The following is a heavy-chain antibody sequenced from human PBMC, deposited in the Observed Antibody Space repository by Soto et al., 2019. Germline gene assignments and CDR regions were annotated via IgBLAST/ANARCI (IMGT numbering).Heavy chain of an antibody. D-gene: IGHD1-26*01. CDR2: TRNKVDSYTT. J-gene: IGHJ4*02. CDR3: ATGTVGAMDY. CDR1: GFTFSNAW. V-gene: IGHV3-72*01. Sequence: GGSLRLSCATSGFTFSNAWMNWVRQAPGKGLEWVGRTRNKVDSYTTEYAASVRGRFTISRDDSKTSLYLQMNSLKTEDTALYYCATGTVGAMDYWGQGTLVTVSS.